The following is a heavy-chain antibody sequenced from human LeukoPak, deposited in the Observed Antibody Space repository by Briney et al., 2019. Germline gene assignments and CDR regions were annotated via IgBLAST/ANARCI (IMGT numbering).Heavy chain of an antibody. J-gene: IGHJ4*02. CDR2: INTNTGNP. D-gene: IGHD2-2*01. Sequence: ASVKVSCKASGYTFTSYAINWVRQAPGQGLDWMGWINTNTGNPTYAQGFTGRFVFSLDTSVNTAYLQISSLKTEDTAVYYCAKVQGYCSETSCYPDYWGQGTLVTVSS. V-gene: IGHV7-4-1*02. CDR1: GYTFTSYA. CDR3: AKVQGYCSETSCYPDY.